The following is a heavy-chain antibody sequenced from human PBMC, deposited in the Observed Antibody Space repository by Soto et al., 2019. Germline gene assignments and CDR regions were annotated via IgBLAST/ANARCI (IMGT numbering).Heavy chain of an antibody. D-gene: IGHD2-2*02. CDR2: IIPIFGTA. Sequence: QVQLVQSGAEVKKPGSSVKVSCKASGGTFSSYAISWVRQAPGQGLEWMGGIIPIFGTANYAQKFQGRVTITADEPTSTAYMELSSLRSEDTAVYYCAAEIYCSSTSCYTVGYYYYGMDVWGQGTTVTVSS. CDR3: AAEIYCSSTSCYTVGYYYYGMDV. V-gene: IGHV1-69*01. J-gene: IGHJ6*02. CDR1: GGTFSSYA.